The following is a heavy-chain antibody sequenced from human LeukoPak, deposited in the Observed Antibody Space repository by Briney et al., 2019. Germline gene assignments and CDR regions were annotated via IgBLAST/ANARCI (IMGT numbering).Heavy chain of an antibody. Sequence: ASVKVSCKASGYTFTGHYIHWVRQAPGQGLEWMGWINPNSGGTNYAQKFQGRVTMTRDTSISTAYMELSRLTSDDTAVYYCARDGEYGTGSYYRGCFDYWGQGTLVTVSS. CDR1: GYTFTGHY. CDR3: ARDGEYGTGSYYRGCFDY. J-gene: IGHJ4*02. V-gene: IGHV1-2*02. D-gene: IGHD3-10*01. CDR2: INPNSGGT.